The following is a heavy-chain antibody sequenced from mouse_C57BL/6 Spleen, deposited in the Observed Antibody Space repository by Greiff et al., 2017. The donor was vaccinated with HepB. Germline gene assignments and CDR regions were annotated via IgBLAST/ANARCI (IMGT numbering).Heavy chain of an antibody. CDR1: GYTFTSYW. V-gene: IGHV1-50*01. CDR2: IDPSDSYT. CDR3: ARGFHYYGSSLYYFDY. D-gene: IGHD1-1*01. J-gene: IGHJ2*01. Sequence: QVHVKQPGAELVKPGASVKLSCKASGYTFTSYWMQWVKQRPGQGLEWIGEIDPSDSYTNYNQKFKGKATLTVDTSSSTAYMQLSSLTSEDSAVYYCARGFHYYGSSLYYFDYWGQGTTLTVSS.